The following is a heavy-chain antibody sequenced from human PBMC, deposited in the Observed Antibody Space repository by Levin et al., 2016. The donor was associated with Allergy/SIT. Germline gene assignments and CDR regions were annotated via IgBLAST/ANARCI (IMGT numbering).Heavy chain of an antibody. D-gene: IGHD3-16*01. CDR3: ARDWTGLENYADWFDP. J-gene: IGHJ5*02. CDR2: ICTSGRT. Sequence: WIRQPPGKGLEWIGRICTSGRTIHNPSLRGRVTVSGDTSKNQFSLRLTSLTAADTAVYHCARDWTGLENYADWFDPWGQGTLVTVSS. V-gene: IGHV4-4*07.